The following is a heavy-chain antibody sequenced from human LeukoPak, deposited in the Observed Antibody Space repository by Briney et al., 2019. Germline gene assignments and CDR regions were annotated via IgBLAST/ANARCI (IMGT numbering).Heavy chain of an antibody. Sequence: PGGSLRLSCAASGFALSSYAMSWVRQAPGKGLEWVSATSSSDAGTYHAESVRGRFTISRDNSKNTLYLQMNSLRADDAAVYYCARDQGPRAVGGAFDIWGQGTMVTVSS. V-gene: IGHV3-23*01. J-gene: IGHJ3*02. CDR1: GFALSSYA. CDR2: TSSSDAGT. CDR3: ARDQGPRAVGGAFDI. D-gene: IGHD6-19*01.